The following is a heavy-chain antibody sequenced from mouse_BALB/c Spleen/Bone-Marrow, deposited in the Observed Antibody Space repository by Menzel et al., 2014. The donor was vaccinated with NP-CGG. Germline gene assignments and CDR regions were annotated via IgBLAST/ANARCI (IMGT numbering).Heavy chain of an antibody. J-gene: IGHJ4*01. Sequence: VKLVESGPGLVAPSQSLSITCTVSGFSLTSYGVHWVRQPPGKGLEWLGVIWAGGTTNYNSALMSRLSISKDNSKSQVFLKMNSLQTDDTAMYDCARRSQEYAMDYWGQGTSGTVPS. CDR3: ARRSQEYAMDY. CDR1: GFSLTSYG. CDR2: IWAGGTT. D-gene: IGHD3-2*02. V-gene: IGHV2-9*02.